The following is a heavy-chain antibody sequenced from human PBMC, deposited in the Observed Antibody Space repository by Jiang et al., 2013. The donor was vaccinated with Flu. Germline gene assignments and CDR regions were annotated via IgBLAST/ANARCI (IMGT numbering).Heavy chain of an antibody. CDR2: LYDSRTT. CDR3: TSRRFSYALQFDY. V-gene: IGHV4-39*01. J-gene: IGHJ4*02. Sequence: GLVKPSETLSLTCTVSGASISSSDFYWGWVRQPPGKGLEWIGSLYDSRTTYYNPSLKSRITISVDTSKNQFSLKLSSVTAADTAVYFCTSRRFSYALQFDYWGLGTLVTVSS. CDR1: GASISSSDFY. D-gene: IGHD5-18*01.